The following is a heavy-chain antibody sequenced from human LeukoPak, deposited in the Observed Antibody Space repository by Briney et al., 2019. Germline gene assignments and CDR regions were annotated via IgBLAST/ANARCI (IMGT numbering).Heavy chain of an antibody. Sequence: SVKVSCKASGGTFSSYAISWVRQAPGQGLEWMGRIIPILGIANYAQKFQGRVTITADKSTSTAYMELSSLRSEDTAVHYCARDFGGSGRHDYWGQGTLVTVSS. J-gene: IGHJ4*02. CDR1: GGTFSSYA. D-gene: IGHD1-26*01. V-gene: IGHV1-69*04. CDR2: IIPILGIA. CDR3: ARDFGGSGRHDY.